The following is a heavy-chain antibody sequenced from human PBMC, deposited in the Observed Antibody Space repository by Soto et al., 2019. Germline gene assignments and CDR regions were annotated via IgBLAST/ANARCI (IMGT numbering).Heavy chain of an antibody. J-gene: IGHJ4*02. CDR2: IHSDGSAT. V-gene: IGHV3-74*03. CDR3: ARGGVGNFDL. D-gene: IGHD1-26*01. CDR1: GFTFDYYW. Sequence: EVQLVESGGGLVQPGGSLRLTCAASGFTFDYYWMHWVRQAPGKGLVWVSRIHSDGSATTYADSMKGRFTISRDNTKNTVYLQMNSLGVEDTAVYFCARGGVGNFDLWGRGTLVTVS.